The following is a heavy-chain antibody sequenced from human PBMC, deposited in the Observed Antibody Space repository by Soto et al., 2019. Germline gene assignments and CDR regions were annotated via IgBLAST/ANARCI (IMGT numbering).Heavy chain of an antibody. V-gene: IGHV3-30-3*01. CDR2: ISYEGSNT. CDR1: GFTFDTYG. Sequence: QVHLVESGGGVVQPGRSLRLSCVASGFTFDTYGIHWVRQAPGKGLQWVALISYEGSNTYYADSVRGRFTISRDNSKNTLYLQMNTLRPEDTGLSYCARVNPGNNLYYFSGLDFWGQGTSGTVSS. D-gene: IGHD1-1*01. J-gene: IGHJ6*02. CDR3: ARVNPGNNLYYFSGLDF.